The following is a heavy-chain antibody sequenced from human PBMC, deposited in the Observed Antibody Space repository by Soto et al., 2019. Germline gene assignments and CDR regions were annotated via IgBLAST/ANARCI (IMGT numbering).Heavy chain of an antibody. CDR2: ITWNSGTI. CDR1: GFTFDDYA. CDR3: TKRWRLYYMDF. D-gene: IGHD2-21*02. J-gene: IGHJ6*03. V-gene: IGHV3-9*01. Sequence: EVQLVESGGGLVQPGRSLRLSCAASGFTFDDYAMHWVRQAPGRGLEWVSRITWNSGTIDYADSVKGRFTISRDNAKNSLYLQMNSLRAEYTAVYYCTKRWRLYYMDFWGKGTTVTVSS.